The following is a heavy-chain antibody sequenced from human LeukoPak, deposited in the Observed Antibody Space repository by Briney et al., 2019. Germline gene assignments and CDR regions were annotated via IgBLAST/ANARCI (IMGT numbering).Heavy chain of an antibody. D-gene: IGHD3-22*01. CDR2: IYPDDSDT. CDR3: VRRGRDYYDTTGHQNYFDY. Sequence: GESLKISCKGSGYSFSSYWFGWARQMPGSGLEWMGVIYPDDSDTRYSPSFQGQVTISVDKSISTAYLQWNSLKASDTATYYCVRRGRDYYDTTGHQNYFDYWGQGTLVTVSS. V-gene: IGHV5-51*01. CDR1: GYSFSSYW. J-gene: IGHJ4*02.